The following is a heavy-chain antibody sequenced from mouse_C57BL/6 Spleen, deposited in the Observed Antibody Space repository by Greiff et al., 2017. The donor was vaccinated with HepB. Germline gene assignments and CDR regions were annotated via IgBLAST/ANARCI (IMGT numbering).Heavy chain of an antibody. CDR1: GYTFTSYW. Sequence: QVQLQQPGAELVMPGASVKLSCKASGYTFTSYWMHWVKQRPGQGLEWIGEIDPSDSYTNYNQKFKGKSTLTVDKSSSTAYMQLSSLTSEDSAVYYCARNYYGNRGYAMDYWGQGTSVAVSS. CDR2: IDPSDSYT. J-gene: IGHJ4*01. D-gene: IGHD2-1*01. CDR3: ARNYYGNRGYAMDY. V-gene: IGHV1-69*01.